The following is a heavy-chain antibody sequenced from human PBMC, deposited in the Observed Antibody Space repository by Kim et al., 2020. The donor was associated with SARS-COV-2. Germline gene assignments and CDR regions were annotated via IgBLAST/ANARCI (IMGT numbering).Heavy chain of an antibody. D-gene: IGHD2-2*02. CDR1: GGSFSGYY. V-gene: IGHV4-34*01. CDR3: ARRGIIFVVVPAARPYYYGMDV. CDR2: INHSGST. J-gene: IGHJ6*02. Sequence: SETLSLTCAVYGGSFSGYYWSWIRQPPGKGLEWIGEINHSGSTNYNPSLKSRVTISVDTSKNQFSLKLSSVTAADTAVYYCARRGIIFVVVPAARPYYYGMDVWGQGTTVTVSS.